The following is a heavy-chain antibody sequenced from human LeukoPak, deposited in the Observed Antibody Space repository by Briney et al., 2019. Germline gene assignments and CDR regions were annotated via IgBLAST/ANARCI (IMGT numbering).Heavy chain of an antibody. V-gene: IGHV3-30*02. Sequence: GGSLRLSCAASGFNFSTYGMHWVRQAPGEGLEWVAFIRYDGTNKYYADSVKGRFTISRDNAENSLYLQMNSLRAEDTAVYYCARGEDTAMVTGGYNWFDPWGQGTLVTVSS. CDR1: GFNFSTYG. CDR3: ARGEDTAMVTGGYNWFDP. D-gene: IGHD5-18*01. J-gene: IGHJ5*02. CDR2: IRYDGTNK.